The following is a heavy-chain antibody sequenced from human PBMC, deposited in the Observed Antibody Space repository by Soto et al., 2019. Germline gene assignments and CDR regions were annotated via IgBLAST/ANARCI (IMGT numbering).Heavy chain of an antibody. CDR2: ISYDGSNK. Sequence: QVQLVESGGGVVQPGRSLRLSCAASGFTFSSYAMHWVRQAPGKGLEWVAVISYDGSNKYYADSVKGRFTISRDNSKNTLYLQMNSLRAEDTAVYYCARRTDLGFDYWGQGTLVTVSS. J-gene: IGHJ4*02. V-gene: IGHV3-30-3*01. CDR3: ARRTDLGFDY. D-gene: IGHD2-21*02. CDR1: GFTFSSYA.